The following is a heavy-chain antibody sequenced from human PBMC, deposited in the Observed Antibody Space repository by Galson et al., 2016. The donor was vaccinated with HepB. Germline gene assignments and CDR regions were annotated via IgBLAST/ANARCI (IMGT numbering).Heavy chain of an antibody. CDR3: ARYVPGAIDAFDI. CDR1: GGSTSPYY. D-gene: IGHD3-10*02. V-gene: IGHV4-59*01. CDR2: MYYSGNA. Sequence: ETLSLTCTVSGGSTSPYYWTWVRQPPGKGLEWIGYMYYSGNADYNPSLKSRVTMSVGTSVISLRLTSLTAADTAMYYCARYVPGAIDAFDIWGEGTMVTVSS. J-gene: IGHJ3*02.